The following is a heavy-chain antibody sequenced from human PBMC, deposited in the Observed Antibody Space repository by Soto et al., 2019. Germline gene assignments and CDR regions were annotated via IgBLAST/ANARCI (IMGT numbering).Heavy chain of an antibody. Sequence: GESLKISCKGSGYSFTSYWIGWVRQMPGKGLEWMGIIYPGDSDTRYSPSFQGQVTISADKSISTAYLQWSSLKASDTAMYYCASPVRPWFGEASCCTDVWGQGTTVTGSS. CDR2: IYPGDSDT. CDR1: GYSFTSYW. D-gene: IGHD3-10*01. J-gene: IGHJ6*02. CDR3: ASPVRPWFGEASCCTDV. V-gene: IGHV5-51*01.